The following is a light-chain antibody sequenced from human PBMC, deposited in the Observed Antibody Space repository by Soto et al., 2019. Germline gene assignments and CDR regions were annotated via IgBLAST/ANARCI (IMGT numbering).Light chain of an antibody. J-gene: IGKJ1*01. Sequence: EIVLTQSPATLSLSPGERATLSCRASQSVSSSSLAWYQQKPGQAPRLLIYGASTRATGIAARFSGSGSGTEFTLTISSLQSEDFAFYYCQQYNNWPTWTFGQGTKVDIK. CDR3: QQYNNWPTWT. CDR2: GAS. CDR1: QSVSSS. V-gene: IGKV3-15*01.